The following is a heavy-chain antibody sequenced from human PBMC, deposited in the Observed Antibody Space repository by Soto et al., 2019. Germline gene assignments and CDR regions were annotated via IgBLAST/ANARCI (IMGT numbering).Heavy chain of an antibody. J-gene: IGHJ6*02. CDR1: GFTFSGSA. CDR2: IRSKANNYAT. Sequence: EVQVVESGGGLVQPGGSLKLSCAASGFTFSGSAMHWVRQAAGKGLEWVGRIRSKANNYATAYAASVEGRFTISRDDSKNMAYLQMNSLKTEDTAVYYCSPSTRAYCSSGKCHSDYYYYAMDVWGQGTTVIVSS. CDR3: SPSTRAYCSSGKCHSDYYYYAMDV. D-gene: IGHD2-15*01. V-gene: IGHV3-73*02.